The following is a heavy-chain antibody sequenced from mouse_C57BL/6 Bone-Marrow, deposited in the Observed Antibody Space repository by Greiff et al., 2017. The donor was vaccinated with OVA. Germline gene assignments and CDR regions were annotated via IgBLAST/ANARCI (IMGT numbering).Heavy chain of an antibody. CDR1: GYTFTDYY. V-gene: IGHV1-19*01. CDR3: ARYYYGSSRSRRTLDY. Sequence: EVQLQQSGPVLVKPGASVKMSCKASGYTFTDYYMNWVKQSHGKSLEWIGVINPYNGGTSYNQKFKGKATLTVDKSSSTAYMELNSLTSEDSAVYYCARYYYGSSRSRRTLDYWGQGTTLTVSS. D-gene: IGHD1-1*01. J-gene: IGHJ2*01. CDR2: INPYNGGT.